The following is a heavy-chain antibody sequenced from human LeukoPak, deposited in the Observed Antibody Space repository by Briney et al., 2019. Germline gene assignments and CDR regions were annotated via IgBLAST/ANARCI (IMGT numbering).Heavy chain of an antibody. V-gene: IGHV4-4*07. J-gene: IGHJ4*02. Sequence: NSSETLSLTCTVSGGSISSYYWSWIRQPAGKGLEWIGRIYTSGSTNYNPSLKSRVTMSVDTSKNQFSLKLSSVTAADTAVYYCARNHPRYSGYGFGYWGQGTLVTVSS. CDR3: ARNHPRYSGYGFGY. CDR1: GGSISSYY. CDR2: IYTSGST. D-gene: IGHD5-12*01.